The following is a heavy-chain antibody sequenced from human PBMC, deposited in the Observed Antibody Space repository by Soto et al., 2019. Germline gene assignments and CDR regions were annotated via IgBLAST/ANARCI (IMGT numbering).Heavy chain of an antibody. CDR2: IFSNDEK. V-gene: IGHV2-26*01. D-gene: IGHD6-6*01. CDR3: ARIREYSSSSGLDY. J-gene: IGHJ4*02. CDR1: VFSLSNARMG. Sequence: SCPTLVNPTGTLTLACTASVFSLSNARMGVSLIRQPPGKALEWLAHIFSNDEKSYSTSLKSRLTISKDTSKSQVVLTMTNMDPVDTATYYCARIREYSSSSGLDYWGQGTLVTVSS.